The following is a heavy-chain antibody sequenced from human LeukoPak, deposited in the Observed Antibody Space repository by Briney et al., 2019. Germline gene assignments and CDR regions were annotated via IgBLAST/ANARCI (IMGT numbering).Heavy chain of an antibody. V-gene: IGHV3-11*04. J-gene: IGHJ4*02. CDR1: GLTFSDYY. CDR2: ISGTGTTI. D-gene: IGHD3-22*01. CDR3: AVQITMIVVVPYFDY. Sequence: GGSLRLSCAASGLTFSDYYMTWIRQAPGKGLESVSSISGTGTTIYSADSVRGRFTVSRDNARNSLFLHMNSLRAEDTAVYYCAVQITMIVVVPYFDYWGQGTLVTVSS.